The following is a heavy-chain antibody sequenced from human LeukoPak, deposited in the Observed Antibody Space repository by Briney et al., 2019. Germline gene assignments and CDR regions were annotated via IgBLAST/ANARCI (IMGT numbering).Heavy chain of an antibody. Sequence: GRSLRLSCAASGFTFSSYGMHWVRQAPGKGLGWLAVIWYDGSNKYYADSVKGRFTISRENSKNTLYLQMNSLRAEDTAVYYCARVEGATRYYGMDVWGEGTTVTVSS. J-gene: IGHJ6*01. D-gene: IGHD5-12*01. V-gene: IGHV3-33*01. CDR1: GFTFSSYG. CDR2: IWYDGSNK. CDR3: ARVEGATRYYGMDV.